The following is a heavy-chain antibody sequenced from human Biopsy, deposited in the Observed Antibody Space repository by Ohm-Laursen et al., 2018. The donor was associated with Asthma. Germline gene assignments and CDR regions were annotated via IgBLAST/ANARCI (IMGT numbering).Heavy chain of an antibody. V-gene: IGHV1-69*13. D-gene: IGHD4-17*01. CDR1: GDILSSFG. CDR3: AREVSTVDYGYYYFAMGV. CDR2: IIPVFGTS. J-gene: IGHJ6*02. Sequence: GASVKVSCKAHGDILSSFGIKWVRKAPGQGLEWMGGIIPVFGTSNYAQKFQGRVTFTADGSTSSAYMELSSLTSEDSAVYYCAREVSTVDYGYYYFAMGVWGQGTTVTVSS.